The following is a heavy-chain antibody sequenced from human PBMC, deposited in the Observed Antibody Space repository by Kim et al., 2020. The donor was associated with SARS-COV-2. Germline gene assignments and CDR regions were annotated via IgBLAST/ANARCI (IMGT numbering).Heavy chain of an antibody. CDR2: SGSP. Sequence: SGSPHYNPSLKSRVTISVDTSKNQFSLKLTSVTAADTAVYYCARGVPGYWGQGTLVTVSS. J-gene: IGHJ4*02. V-gene: IGHV4-34*01. CDR3: ARGVPGY.